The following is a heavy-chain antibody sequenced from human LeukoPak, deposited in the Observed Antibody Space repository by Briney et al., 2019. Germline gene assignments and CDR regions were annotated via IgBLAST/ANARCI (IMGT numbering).Heavy chain of an antibody. D-gene: IGHD1-26*01. CDR3: ARDLYGGSSPFDY. CDR1: GCSISSYY. CDR2: IYYSGST. Sequence: SETLSLTCSVCGCSISSYYWSWIRQPPGKGLEWIGYIYYSGSTNYSPSLKSRATISVDTSKNQFSLKLSSVTAADTAVYYCARDLYGGSSPFDYWGQGTLVTVSS. V-gene: IGHV4-59*01. J-gene: IGHJ4*02.